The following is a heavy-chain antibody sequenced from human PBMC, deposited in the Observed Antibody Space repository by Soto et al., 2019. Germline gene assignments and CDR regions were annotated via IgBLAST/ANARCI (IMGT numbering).Heavy chain of an antibody. D-gene: IGHD2-15*01. J-gene: IGHJ6*02. Sequence: GGSLRLSCVASGFTFSNYGMHWVRQAPGKGLEWVAGIDYNEINQYYIDPVKGRFTISRDQSKNTLYLQMNSLRAEDTAVYYCARGGLGDCRGSSCIYFGMDVGGQGTTVTVSS. V-gene: IGHV3-33*01. CDR2: IDYNEINQ. CDR1: GFTFSNYG. CDR3: ARGGLGDCRGSSCIYFGMDV.